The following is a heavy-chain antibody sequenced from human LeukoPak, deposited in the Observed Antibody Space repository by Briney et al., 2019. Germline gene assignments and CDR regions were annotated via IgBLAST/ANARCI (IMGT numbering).Heavy chain of an antibody. CDR2: IYPGGGST. CDR1: GYTFTSYY. D-gene: IGHD2-8*01. CDR3: ARDNDFDY. Sequence: ASVKVSCKASGYTFTSYYIHWVRQAPGQGLEWMGIIYPGGGSTSYAQKFQGRVTMTRDMSTSTVYMELSSLRSEDMAVYYCARDNDFDYWGQGTLVTVSS. J-gene: IGHJ4*02. V-gene: IGHV1-46*01.